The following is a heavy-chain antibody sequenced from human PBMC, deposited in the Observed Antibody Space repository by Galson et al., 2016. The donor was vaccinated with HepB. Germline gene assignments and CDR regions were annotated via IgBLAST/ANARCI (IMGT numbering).Heavy chain of an antibody. CDR3: ARNGLFSLDS. CDR1: GDSISSHDW. D-gene: IGHD2-21*01. V-gene: IGHV4-4*02. Sequence: SETLSLTCGVSGDSISSHDWWSWVRQPPGKGLEWIGEIYHSGGTNYNPSLKSRVSISVDKSRNHFSLNLNSMTAADTAVYDCARNGLFSLDSWGQGTLVTVSS. CDR2: IYHSGGT. J-gene: IGHJ4*02.